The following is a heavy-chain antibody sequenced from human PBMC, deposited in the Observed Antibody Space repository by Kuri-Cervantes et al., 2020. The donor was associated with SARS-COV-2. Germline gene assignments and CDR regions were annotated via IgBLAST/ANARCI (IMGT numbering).Heavy chain of an antibody. J-gene: IGHJ4*02. CDR3: AIGGSYGSGSYIDH. Sequence: SVKVSCETPEATFPNYDINWVRQATGQGLEWTGGTIPILGTAKYAQKFQGRVTITTDESTSTAYMELTSLRHEDTAVYYCAIGGSYGSGSYIDHWGQGTLVTVSS. CDR2: TIPILGTA. D-gene: IGHD3-10*01. CDR1: EATFPNYD. V-gene: IGHV1-69*05.